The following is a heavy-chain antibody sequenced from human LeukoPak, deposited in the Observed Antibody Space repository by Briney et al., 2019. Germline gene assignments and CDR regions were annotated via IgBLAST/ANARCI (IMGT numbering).Heavy chain of an antibody. J-gene: IGHJ3*02. D-gene: IGHD2-2*01. V-gene: IGHV3-9*01. CDR3: ARGTSAFDI. CDR2: ISWNSGSI. CDR1: GFTFDDYA. Sequence: GRSLRLSCAASGFTFDDYAMHWVRQAPAKGLEWVSGISWNSGSIGYADSVKGRFTISRDNAKNSLYLQMNSLRAEDTAVYYCARGTSAFDIWGQGTMVTDSS.